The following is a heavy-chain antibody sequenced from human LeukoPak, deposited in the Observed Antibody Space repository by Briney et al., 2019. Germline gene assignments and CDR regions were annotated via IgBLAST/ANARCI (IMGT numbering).Heavy chain of an antibody. CDR1: GYTLTELS. CDR3: ATSVQLWTNFDY. CDR2: FDPEDGET. D-gene: IGHD5-18*01. Sequence: ASVKVSCKVSGYTLTELSMHWVRQAPGKGLEWMGGFDPEDGETIYAQKFQGRVTMTEGTSTDTAYMELSSLRSEDTAVYYCATSVQLWTNFDYWGQGTLVTVSS. J-gene: IGHJ4*02. V-gene: IGHV1-24*01.